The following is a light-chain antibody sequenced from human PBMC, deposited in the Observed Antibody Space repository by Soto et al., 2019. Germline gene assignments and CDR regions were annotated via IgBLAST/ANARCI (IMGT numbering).Light chain of an antibody. Sequence: QSVLTQPASVSGSPGQSITISCTGTSSDLGGYNYVSWYQQHPGKAPKLLIYDVSDRPSGVSNRFSGSKSGNTASLTISGLQAEDEADYHCSSYTSSSTLYVFGTGPKVTVL. CDR3: SSYTSSSTLYV. V-gene: IGLV2-14*01. CDR1: SSDLGGYNY. CDR2: DVS. J-gene: IGLJ1*01.